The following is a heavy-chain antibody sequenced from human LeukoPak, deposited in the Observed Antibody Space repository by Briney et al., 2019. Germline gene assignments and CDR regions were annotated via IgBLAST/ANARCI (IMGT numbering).Heavy chain of an antibody. CDR3: ARADDSSSWGGDY. V-gene: IGHV1-18*01. D-gene: IGHD6-13*01. CDR1: GYTFTSYG. J-gene: IGHJ4*02. CDR2: ISAYNGNT. Sequence: ASVKVSCKASGYTFTSYGISWVRQAPGQGLEWMGWISAYNGNTNYAQKLQGRVTMTRDTSTSTVYMELSSLRSEDTAVYYCARADDSSSWGGDYWGQGTLVTVSS.